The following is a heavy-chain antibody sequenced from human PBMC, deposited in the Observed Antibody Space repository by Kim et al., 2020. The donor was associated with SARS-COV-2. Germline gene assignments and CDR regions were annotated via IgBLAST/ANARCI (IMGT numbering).Heavy chain of an antibody. V-gene: IGHV4-59*09. D-gene: IGHD5-18*01. J-gene: IGHJ3*02. CDR3: ASGGYGDDAFDI. Sequence: NYNPSLKSRVTISVDTSKNQFSLKLSSVTAADTAVYYCASGGYGDDAFDIWGQGTMVTVSS.